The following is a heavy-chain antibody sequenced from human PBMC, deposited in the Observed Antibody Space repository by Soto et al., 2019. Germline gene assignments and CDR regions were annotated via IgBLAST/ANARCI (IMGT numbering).Heavy chain of an antibody. D-gene: IGHD2-21*01. V-gene: IGHV5-51*01. J-gene: IGHJ6*02. CDR1: GYSFPKYY. CDR2: IYPDDSDT. CDR3: MRRGFSGDGYLSYYYYGMDV. Sequence: PGESLKISCKGSGYSFPKYYIGWVRQMPGKGLEWMAIIYPDDSDTRYSPSFQGQVTISAEKSISTANLQWSSLKASDTAKNYCMRRGFSGDGYLSYYYYGMDVGGQGTRVTVSS.